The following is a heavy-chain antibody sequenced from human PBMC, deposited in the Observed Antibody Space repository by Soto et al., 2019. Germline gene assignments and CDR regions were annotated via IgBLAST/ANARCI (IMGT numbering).Heavy chain of an antibody. CDR2: IKSKTDGGTA. CDR1: GVTLTDIW. Sequence: GGSLRLSCAVSGVTLTDIWMNWVRQAPGKGPEWVARIKSKTDGGTADYAAPVKGRFIISRDDSENTLYLQMNSLKTEDTAVYYCSHGYYQYFNSWGQGTLVTVSS. J-gene: IGHJ4*02. D-gene: IGHD5-18*01. CDR3: SHGYYQYFNS. V-gene: IGHV3-15*07.